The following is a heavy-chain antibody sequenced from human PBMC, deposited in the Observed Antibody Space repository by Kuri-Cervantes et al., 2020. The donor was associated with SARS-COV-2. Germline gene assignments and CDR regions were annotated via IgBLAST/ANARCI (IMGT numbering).Heavy chain of an antibody. CDR2: IYYSGST. Sequence: SETLSLTCTVSGGSISSYSWSWIRQPPGKGLEWIGYIYYSGSTNYNPPLKSRVTISVDTSKNKFSLKLSSVTAADTAVYYCARGYSLIDYWGQGTLVTVSS. CDR1: GGSISSYS. J-gene: IGHJ4*02. V-gene: IGHV4-59*01. CDR3: ARGYSLIDY. D-gene: IGHD5-18*01.